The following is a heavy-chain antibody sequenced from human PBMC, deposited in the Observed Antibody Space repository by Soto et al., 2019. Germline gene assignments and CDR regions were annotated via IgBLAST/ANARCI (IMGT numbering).Heavy chain of an antibody. J-gene: IGHJ4*02. CDR2: IYYSGST. Sequence: GLEWIGSIYYSGSTYYNPSLKSRVTISVDTSKNQFSLKLSSVTAADTAVYYCARRYTASTGRFDYWGQGTLVTSPQ. D-gene: IGHD5-18*01. CDR3: ARRYTASTGRFDY. V-gene: IGHV4-39*01.